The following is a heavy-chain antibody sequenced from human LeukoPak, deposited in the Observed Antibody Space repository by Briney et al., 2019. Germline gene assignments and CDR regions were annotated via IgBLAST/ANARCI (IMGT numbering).Heavy chain of an antibody. V-gene: IGHV3-21*01. D-gene: IGHD3-22*01. Sequence: GGSLRLSCAASGFIFSSYSMNWVRQAPGKGLEWVSSISTSGTYIDYADSVKGRFTISRDNAKNSLYLQLDSLRAEDTAVYYCARDLEDYNSGGYYLGYWGQGTLVTVSS. CDR3: ARDLEDYNSGGYYLGY. CDR1: GFIFSSYS. CDR2: ISTSGTYI. J-gene: IGHJ4*02.